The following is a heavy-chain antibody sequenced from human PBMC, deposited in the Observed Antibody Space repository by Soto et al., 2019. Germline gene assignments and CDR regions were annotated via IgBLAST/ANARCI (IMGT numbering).Heavy chain of an antibody. Sequence: SKTLSLTCSVPGGAISSYYWSWVRQPAGKGLEWIGRVFSSGSTNYNASLKSRVTMSIDTSKNEVSLTLRSVTAADTGVYYCARVAFSYFGMDVWGPGTTVTVSS. CDR3: ARVAFSYFGMDV. CDR1: GGAISSYY. D-gene: IGHD3-3*02. CDR2: VFSSGST. V-gene: IGHV4-4*07. J-gene: IGHJ6*02.